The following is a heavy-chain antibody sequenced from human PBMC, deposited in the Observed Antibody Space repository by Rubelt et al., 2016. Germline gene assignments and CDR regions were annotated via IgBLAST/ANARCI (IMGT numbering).Heavy chain of an antibody. CDR2: MNPNSSNT. D-gene: IGHD3-10*02. CDR1: GYTFTSYD. V-gene: IGHV1-8*01. CDR3: ASGGDAYVNYDYCGMDV. J-gene: IGHJ6*02. Sequence: QVQLVQSGAEVKKPGASVKVSCKASGYTFTSYDINWVRQATGQGLEWMGWMNPNSSNTGYAQKFQGRVTMTRNISISTAYMWLVSVQAEDTAVVYCASGGDAYVNYDYCGMDVWGRGTTVTVSS.